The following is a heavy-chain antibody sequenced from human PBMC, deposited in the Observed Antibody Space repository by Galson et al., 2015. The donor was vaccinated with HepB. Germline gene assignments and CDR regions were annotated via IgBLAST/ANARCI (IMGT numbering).Heavy chain of an antibody. CDR1: GFTFSSNY. J-gene: IGHJ4*02. Sequence: SLRLSCAASGFTFSSNYMSRVRQAPGKGLEWVSVIYSGGSTYYADSVKGRFTISRDNSKNTLYLQMNSLRAEDTAVYYCAREAGAGKYYFDYWGQGTLVTVSS. CDR2: IYSGGST. V-gene: IGHV3-66*01. CDR3: AREAGAGKYYFDY. D-gene: IGHD1-26*01.